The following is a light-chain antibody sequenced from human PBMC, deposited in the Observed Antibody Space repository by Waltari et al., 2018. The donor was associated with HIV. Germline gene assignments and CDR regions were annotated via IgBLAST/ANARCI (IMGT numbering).Light chain of an antibody. CDR2: DAS. CDR1: QDVSND. Sequence: DIQVTQSPSPTSTFLGARVTITCQASQDVSNDLNWYQQRPGKAPKLLIYDASTLEPGVPSRFSGSGHGTDFTFTISSLEPDDIATYYCQQYDNLPYTFGEGTKVEVK. CDR3: QQYDNLPYT. V-gene: IGKV1-33*01. J-gene: IGKJ2*01.